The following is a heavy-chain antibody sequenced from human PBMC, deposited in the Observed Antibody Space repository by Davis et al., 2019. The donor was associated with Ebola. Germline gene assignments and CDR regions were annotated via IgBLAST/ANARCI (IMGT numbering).Heavy chain of an antibody. J-gene: IGHJ5*02. V-gene: IGHV3-73*01. CDR3: ARVRKIAANWKLDRGNWFDP. D-gene: IGHD1-20*01. CDR1: GFTFSGSA. CDR2: IRSKANSYAT. Sequence: GESLKISCAASGFTFSGSAMHWVRQASGKGLEWVGRIRSKANSYATAYAASVKGRFTISRDDSKNTAYLQMNSLKTEDTAVYYCARVRKIAANWKLDRGNWFDPWGQGTLVTVSS.